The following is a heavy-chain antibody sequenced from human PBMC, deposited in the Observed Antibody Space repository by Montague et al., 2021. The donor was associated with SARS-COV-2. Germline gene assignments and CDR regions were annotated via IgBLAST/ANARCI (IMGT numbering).Heavy chain of an antibody. D-gene: IGHD6-13*01. CDR1: GGSISSGSYY. CDR3: AREFRQLVIFDYYYYGMDV. V-gene: IGHV4-61*02. Sequence: TLSLTCTVSGGSISSGSYYWSWIRQPAGKGLEWIGRIYTSGSTNYNPSLKSRVTISVDTSKNQFSLKLSSVTAPDTAVYYCAREFRQLVIFDYYYYGMDVWGQGTTVTVSS. J-gene: IGHJ6*02. CDR2: IYTSGST.